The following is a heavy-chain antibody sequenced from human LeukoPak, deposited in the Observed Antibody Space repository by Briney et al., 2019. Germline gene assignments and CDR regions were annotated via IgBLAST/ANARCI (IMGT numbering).Heavy chain of an antibody. J-gene: IGHJ4*02. CDR3: ANDLGWIQLNLG. CDR1: GLSFSDYS. D-gene: IGHD5-18*01. V-gene: IGHV3-23*01. CDR2: ISSTGNPR. Sequence: GGSLRLSCTASGLSFSDYSMNWVRQAPGKGLEWVSYISSTGNPRHYADSVKGRFTISRDNSRNTVYLQMNSLRVEDTAVYYCANDLGWIQLNLGRGQGTLVTVSS.